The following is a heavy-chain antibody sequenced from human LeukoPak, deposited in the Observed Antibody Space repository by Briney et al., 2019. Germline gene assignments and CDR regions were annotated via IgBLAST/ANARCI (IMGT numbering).Heavy chain of an antibody. V-gene: IGHV1-69*04. Sequence: SVKVSCKASVGTFSSYAISWVRQAPGQGLEWMGRIIPILGIANYAQKFQGRVTITADKSTSTAYMELSSLRSEDTAVYYCARQSIAVAGTGDDYFDYWGQGTLVTVSS. J-gene: IGHJ4*02. CDR1: VGTFSSYA. CDR3: ARQSIAVAGTGDDYFDY. CDR2: IIPILGIA. D-gene: IGHD6-19*01.